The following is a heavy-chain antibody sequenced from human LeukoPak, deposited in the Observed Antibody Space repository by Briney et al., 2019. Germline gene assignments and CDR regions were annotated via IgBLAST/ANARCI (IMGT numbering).Heavy chain of an antibody. J-gene: IGHJ6*02. D-gene: IGHD2-21*01. CDR3: ARTRGGDPYYYYYYGMDV. V-gene: IGHV1-24*01. CDR2: FDPEDGET. CDR1: GYTLTELS. Sequence: ASVKVSCKVSGYTLTELSMHWVRQAPGKGLEWLGGFDPEDGETIYAQKFQGRVTMTEDTSTDTAYMELSSLRSEDTAVYYCARTRGGDPYYYYYYGMDVWGQGTTVTVSS.